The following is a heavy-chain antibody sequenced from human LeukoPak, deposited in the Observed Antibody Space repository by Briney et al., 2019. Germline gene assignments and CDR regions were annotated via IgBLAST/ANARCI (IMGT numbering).Heavy chain of an antibody. CDR1: GYTFTGYY. CDR3: ARDQSDSSGYYYSVYAFDI. V-gene: IGHV1-2*02. CDR2: INPNSGGT. D-gene: IGHD3-22*01. J-gene: IGHJ3*02. Sequence: ASVKVSCKASGYTFTGYYMHWVRQAPGQGLEWMGWINPNSGGTNYAQKFQGRVTMTRDTSISTAYMELSRLRSDDTAVYYCARDQSDSSGYYYSVYAFDIWGQGTMVTVSS.